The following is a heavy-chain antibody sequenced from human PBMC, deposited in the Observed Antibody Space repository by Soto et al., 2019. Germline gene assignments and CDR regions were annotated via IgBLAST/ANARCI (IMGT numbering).Heavy chain of an antibody. V-gene: IGHV4-4*07. Sequence: AFVLQPHRSTVAEGKSIGLCGRWIRQTAGKGLEWIGRIYTSENTHYNPSLRSRVSMSLDTSKNQLSLNLSSVTAADTAVYYCARGVRRSSWTSLASWGQGTLVTVSS. CDR2: IYTSENT. CDR3: ARGVRRSSWTSLAS. CDR1: EGKSIGLC. D-gene: IGHD6-13*01. J-gene: IGHJ5*02.